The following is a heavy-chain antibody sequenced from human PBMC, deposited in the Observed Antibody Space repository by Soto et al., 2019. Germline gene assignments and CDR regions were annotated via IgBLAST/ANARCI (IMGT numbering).Heavy chain of an antibody. Sequence: EVQLVESRGGLIQPGGSLRLSCAASGFTVSSNYMSWVRQAPGRALEWVSVIYSGGSTYYADSVKGRFTISRDNSKNTLYLQMNSLRAEDTAVYYCARDRVESGYPEYFQHWGQGTLVTVSS. J-gene: IGHJ1*01. D-gene: IGHD3-22*01. CDR3: ARDRVESGYPEYFQH. CDR1: GFTVSSNY. CDR2: IYSGGST. V-gene: IGHV3-53*01.